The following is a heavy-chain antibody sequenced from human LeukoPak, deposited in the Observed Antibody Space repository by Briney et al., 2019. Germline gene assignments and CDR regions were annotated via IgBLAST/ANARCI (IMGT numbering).Heavy chain of an antibody. V-gene: IGHV4-34*01. D-gene: IGHD2-2*01. Sequence: SETLSLTCAVYGGSFSGYYWSWIRQPPGKGLEWIGEINHSGTTNYNPSLKSRVTISMDTSKNQFSLNLRSVTAADTAVYYCANKVYCSTTSCYHAGFWGQGTLVTVSS. CDR2: INHSGTT. CDR1: GGSFSGYY. CDR3: ANKVYCSTTSCYHAGF. J-gene: IGHJ4*02.